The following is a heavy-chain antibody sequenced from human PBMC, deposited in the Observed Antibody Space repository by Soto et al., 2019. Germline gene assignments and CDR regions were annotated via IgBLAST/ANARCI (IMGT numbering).Heavy chain of an antibody. Sequence: NPGGSLRLSCEASGFRFNSYSMNWVRQAPQKGLEWVSLIDARSNYIYYADSVKGRFTISRDNARNSLYLQMDSLRVEDTAVYYCVRENEMAGATSAFEYWGQGTPVTVS. CDR3: VRENEMAGATSAFEY. J-gene: IGHJ4*02. CDR2: IDARSNYI. CDR1: GFRFNSYS. V-gene: IGHV3-21*06. D-gene: IGHD1-26*01.